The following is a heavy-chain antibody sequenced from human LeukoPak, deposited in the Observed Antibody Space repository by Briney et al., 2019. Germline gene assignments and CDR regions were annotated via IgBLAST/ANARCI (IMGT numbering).Heavy chain of an antibody. CDR1: GGSISSYY. D-gene: IGHD2-2*01. V-gene: IGHV4-4*07. Sequence: PSETLSLTCTVSGGSISSYYWSWIRQPAGKGLERIGRIYTSGSTNYNPSLKSRVTMSVDTSKNQFSLKLSSVTAADTAVYYCARDVGYCSSTSCYDRFDPWGQGTLVTVSS. CDR3: ARDVGYCSSTSCYDRFDP. CDR2: IYTSGST. J-gene: IGHJ5*02.